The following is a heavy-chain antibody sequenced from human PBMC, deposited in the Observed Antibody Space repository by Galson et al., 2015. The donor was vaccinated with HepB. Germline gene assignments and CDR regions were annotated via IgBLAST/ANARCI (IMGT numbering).Heavy chain of an antibody. V-gene: IGHV1-24*01. D-gene: IGHD5-18*01. CDR1: GHTLTELS. CDR3: VTDRGYSYGSLPYAMDV. Sequence: SVKVSCKVSGHTLTELSMYWVRQAPGKGLEWLGGFDPEDGERIYAQKFQGRVTMTEDTSRETAYMDLSSLSSEDTAVYYCVTDRGYSYGSLPYAMDVWGQGTTVTVSS. J-gene: IGHJ6*02. CDR2: FDPEDGER.